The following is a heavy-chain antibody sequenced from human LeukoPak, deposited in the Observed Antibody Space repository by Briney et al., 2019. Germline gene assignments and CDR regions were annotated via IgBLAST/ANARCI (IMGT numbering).Heavy chain of an antibody. J-gene: IGHJ5*02. CDR3: ARSGWYQLLNWFDP. Sequence: SETLSLTCAVSGYSISSGYYWGWIRQPPGKGLEWIGSIYNSGSTYYNPSLKSRVTISVDTSKDHFSLKLSSVTAADTAVYYCARSGWYQLLNWFDPWGQGTLVTVSS. CDR2: IYNSGST. D-gene: IGHD2-2*01. V-gene: IGHV4-38-2*01. CDR1: GYSISSGYY.